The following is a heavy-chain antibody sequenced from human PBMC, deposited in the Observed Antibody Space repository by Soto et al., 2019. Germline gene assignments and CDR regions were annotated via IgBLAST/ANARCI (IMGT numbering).Heavy chain of an antibody. CDR2: ISAYNGNT. D-gene: IGHD1-20*01. CDR1: GYTFTSYG. CDR3: ARDRDNWHDVFWFDP. J-gene: IGHJ5*02. Sequence: ASVKVSCKASGYTFTSYGISWVRQAPGQGLEWMGWISAYNGNTNYAQKLQGRVTMTTDTSTSTAYMELRSLRSDDTAVYYCARDRDNWHDVFWFDPWGQGTLVTVSS. V-gene: IGHV1-18*01.